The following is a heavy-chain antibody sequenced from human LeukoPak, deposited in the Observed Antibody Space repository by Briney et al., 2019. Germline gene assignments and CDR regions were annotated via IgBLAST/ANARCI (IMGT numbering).Heavy chain of an antibody. CDR1: RGSISTYY. Sequence: SETLSLTYTVSRGSISTYYWNWIRQPPGKGLEWIGYIYYTGTTDYNPSLKSRVTMSVDTSKNQFSLKLSSVTTADTAVYYCAREGHYYASGSGAFDIWGQGTMITVSS. V-gene: IGHV4-59*01. D-gene: IGHD3-10*01. CDR3: AREGHYYASGSGAFDI. J-gene: IGHJ3*02. CDR2: IYYTGTT.